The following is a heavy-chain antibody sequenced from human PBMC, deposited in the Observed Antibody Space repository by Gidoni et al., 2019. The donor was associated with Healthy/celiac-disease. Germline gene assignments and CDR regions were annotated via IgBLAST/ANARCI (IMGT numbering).Heavy chain of an antibody. J-gene: IGHJ3*02. CDR2: IYYSGST. V-gene: IGHV4-39*01. Sequence: QLQLQESGPGLVKPSEPLSLTCTVSGGSISDSCYYWGWLRQPPGKGLEWIGNIYYSGSTYYNPSLKSRVTISVDTSKNQFSLKLSSVTAADTAVYYCARRNYDFWSGYEGDAFDIWGQGTMVTVSS. CDR1: GGSISDSCYY. D-gene: IGHD3-3*01. CDR3: ARRNYDFWSGYEGDAFDI.